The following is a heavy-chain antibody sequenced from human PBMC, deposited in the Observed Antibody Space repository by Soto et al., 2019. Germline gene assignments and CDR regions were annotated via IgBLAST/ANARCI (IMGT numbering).Heavy chain of an antibody. V-gene: IGHV3-20*04. CDR3: AIDREQELGGRFDY. D-gene: IGHD6-13*01. CDR2: INWRGGST. CDR1: GFTFGDYG. Sequence: EVQLVESGGSVVRPGGSLRLSCAASGFTFGDYGMSWVRQVPGKGLEWGSGINWRGGSTGYADSVKGRFTISRDNAKNTLYLQMNSLRVEDTALYYCAIDREQELGGRFDYWGQGILVTVSS. J-gene: IGHJ4*02.